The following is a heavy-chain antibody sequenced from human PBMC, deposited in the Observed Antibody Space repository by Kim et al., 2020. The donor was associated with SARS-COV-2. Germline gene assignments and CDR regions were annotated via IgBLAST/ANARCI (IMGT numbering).Heavy chain of an antibody. CDR1: GFTFRSYV. CDR3: AKNLGYYYGMDV. D-gene: IGHD3-16*01. V-gene: IGHV3-23*03. Sequence: GGSLRLCCTASGFTFRSYVMSWVRQAPGKGLEWVSAIHSGGSDTFYADSVKGRFTISRDNSKSTLYLQMNSLRADDTAVYYCAKNLGYYYGMDVWGQGTTVIVSS. CDR2: IHSGGSDT. J-gene: IGHJ6*02.